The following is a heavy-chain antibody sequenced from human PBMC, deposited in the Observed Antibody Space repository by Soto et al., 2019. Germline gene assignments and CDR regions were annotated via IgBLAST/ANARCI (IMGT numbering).Heavy chain of an antibody. V-gene: IGHV1-2*02. CDR3: ARGGGVGVAGSAAFDM. D-gene: IGHD3-3*01. J-gene: IGHJ3*02. CDR1: GYPVTAYY. CDR2: INPATGAA. Sequence: QLHLVQSGAVVKKPGASVTVSCSASGYPVTAYYMHWVRQAPGRGLEWMGGINPATGAAKYTQTFQGGVTMTGDTSKSKVFMELSGLTSEDTAVFYCARGGGVGVAGSAAFDMWGQGTLVTVSS.